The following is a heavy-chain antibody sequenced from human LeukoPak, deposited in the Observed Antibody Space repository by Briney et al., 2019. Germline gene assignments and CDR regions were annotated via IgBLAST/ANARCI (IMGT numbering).Heavy chain of an antibody. CDR2: IYYSGST. CDR3: ARLHRYSSSLDY. Sequence: KPSETLSLTCTVSGGSISSSSYYWGWIRQPPGKGLEWIGSIYYSGSTYYNPSLKSRVTISVDTSKNQFSLKLSSVTAADTAVYYCARLHRYSSSLDYWGQGTLVTVSS. V-gene: IGHV4-39*07. CDR1: GGSISSSSYY. J-gene: IGHJ4*02. D-gene: IGHD6-13*01.